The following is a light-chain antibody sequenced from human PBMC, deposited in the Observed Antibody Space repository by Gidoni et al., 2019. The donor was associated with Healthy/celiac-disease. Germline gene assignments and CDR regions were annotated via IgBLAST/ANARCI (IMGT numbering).Light chain of an antibody. J-gene: IGKJ5*01. V-gene: IGKV3-15*01. CDR2: GAS. Sequence: EIVMTQSPATLSVSPGERATLSCRASQSISSNLAWYQQKPVQAPRLLIYGASTRATGIPARFSGSGSGTEFTLTISSLQSEDFAVYYCQQYNNWITFGQGTRLEIK. CDR1: QSISSN. CDR3: QQYNNWIT.